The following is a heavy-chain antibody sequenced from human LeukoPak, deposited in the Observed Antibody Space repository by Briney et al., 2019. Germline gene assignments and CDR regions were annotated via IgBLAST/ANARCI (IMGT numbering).Heavy chain of an antibody. CDR3: ARKYRSGGSFYSRFDF. V-gene: IGHV1-2*02. J-gene: IGHJ4*02. Sequence: ASVKVSCKASGYTFIDYYVHWVRQAPGQGLEWMGWINPTSGGTKYAQNFQGRVTMTRDTYISTACLELSNLRSKDTAVYDCARKYRSGGSFYSRFDFWGQGTLVTVSS. CDR2: INPTSGGT. CDR1: GYTFIDYY. D-gene: IGHD2-15*01.